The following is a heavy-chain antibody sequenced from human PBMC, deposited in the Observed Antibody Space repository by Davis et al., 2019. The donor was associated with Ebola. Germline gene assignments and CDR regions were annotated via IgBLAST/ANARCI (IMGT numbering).Heavy chain of an antibody. CDR2: IIPVFGIP. V-gene: IGHV1-69*13. CDR1: GGTFSSYA. D-gene: IGHD3-22*01. CDR3: ARDRYSDGSGYFFEQSH. Sequence: SVKVSCKASGGTFSSYAISWVRQAPGQGLDWMGGIIPVFGIPKYAQKFQGRVTITADESTSTAYMERSSLRSEDTAVYYCARDRYSDGSGYFFEQSHWGQGTLVTVSS. J-gene: IGHJ4*02.